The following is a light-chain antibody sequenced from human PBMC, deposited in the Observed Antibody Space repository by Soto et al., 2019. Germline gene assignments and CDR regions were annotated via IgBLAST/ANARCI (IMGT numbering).Light chain of an antibody. J-gene: IGKJ2*01. CDR2: DAS. CDR3: QQRSNPYT. V-gene: IGKV3-11*01. CDR1: QSVSSY. Sequence: EIVLTQSPATLSLSPGERATLSCRASQSVSSYLAWYQQKPGQAPRLLIYDASNRATGIPARFSGSGSGTEFTLTISRLEPEDFAVYYCQQRSNPYTFGQGTKLEIK.